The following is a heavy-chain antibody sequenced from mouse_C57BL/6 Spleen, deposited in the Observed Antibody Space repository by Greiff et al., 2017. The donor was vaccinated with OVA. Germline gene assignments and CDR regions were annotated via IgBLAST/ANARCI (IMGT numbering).Heavy chain of an antibody. D-gene: IGHD1-1*01. V-gene: IGHV1-5*01. Sequence: EVQLQQSGTVLARPGASVKMSCKTSGYTFTSYWMHWVKQRPGQGLEWIGAIYPGNSDTSYNQKFKGKAKLTAVTSASTAYMELSSLTNEDSAVYYCTREGVDYGSSYDWYFDVWGTGTTVTVSS. CDR2: IYPGNSDT. CDR1: GYTFTSYW. J-gene: IGHJ1*03. CDR3: TREGVDYGSSYDWYFDV.